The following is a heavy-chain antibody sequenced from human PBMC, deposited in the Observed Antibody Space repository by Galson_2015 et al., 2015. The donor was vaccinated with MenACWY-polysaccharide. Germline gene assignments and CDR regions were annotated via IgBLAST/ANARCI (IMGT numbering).Heavy chain of an antibody. CDR3: ARELATVIADSNGMDV. CDR1: GFDFTRYS. D-gene: IGHD2-21*01. V-gene: IGHV3-48*01. CDR2: ITGSSDTI. Sequence: SLRLSCAASGFDFTRYSMNWVRRAPGKGLEWLSYITGSSDTIYYADSVKGRFTISRDNAQNSLVLQLRSLTVEDTAVYYCARELATVIADSNGMDVWGQGTAVTVSS. J-gene: IGHJ6*02.